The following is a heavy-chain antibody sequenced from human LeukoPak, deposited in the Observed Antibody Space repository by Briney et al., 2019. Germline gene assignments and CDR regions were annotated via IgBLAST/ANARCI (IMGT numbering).Heavy chain of an antibody. CDR2: IYYSGST. CDR3: ASLSRAAAGTGKSDY. D-gene: IGHD6-13*01. Sequence: SETLSLTCTVSGGSISSSSYYWGWIRQPPGKGLEWIGSIYYSGSTYYNPSLKSRVTISVDTSKNQFSLKLSSVTAADAAVYYCASLSRAAAGTGKSDYWGQGTLVTVSS. V-gene: IGHV4-39*07. J-gene: IGHJ4*02. CDR1: GGSISSSSYY.